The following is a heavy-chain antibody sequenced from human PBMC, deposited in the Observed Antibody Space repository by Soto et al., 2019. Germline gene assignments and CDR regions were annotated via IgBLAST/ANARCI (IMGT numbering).Heavy chain of an antibody. CDR2: ISYDGTNQ. CDR1: GFPFSSYG. CDR3: AGGQYYFDY. Sequence: QVQLVESGGGVVQPGRSLRLSCAASGFPFSSYGMHWVRQAPGKGLDWVALISYDGTNQYYADSVKGRFTVSRDNSKNTQSLLMSSLRADDTAVYYCAGGQYYFDYCGQGTLVSVSS. D-gene: IGHD2-15*01. V-gene: IGHV3-30*03. J-gene: IGHJ4*02.